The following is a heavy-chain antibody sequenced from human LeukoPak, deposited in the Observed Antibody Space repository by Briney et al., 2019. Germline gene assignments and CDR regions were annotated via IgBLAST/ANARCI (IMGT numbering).Heavy chain of an antibody. CDR3: ARDFDQLGYYYYMDV. V-gene: IGHV1-2*02. CDR1: GYTFTGYY. Sequence: ASVKVSCKASGYTFTGYYMHWVRQAPGQGLEWMGWINPNSGGTNYAQKFQGRVTMTRDTSISTVYMELSSLRSEGTAVYYCARDFDQLGYYYYMDVWGKGTTVTVSS. D-gene: IGHD2-2*01. J-gene: IGHJ6*03. CDR2: INPNSGGT.